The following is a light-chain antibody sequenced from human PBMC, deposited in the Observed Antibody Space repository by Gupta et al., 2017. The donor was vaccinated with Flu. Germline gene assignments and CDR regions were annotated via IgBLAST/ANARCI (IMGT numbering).Light chain of an antibody. Sequence: RATLSCRASQSVSSSYLAWYQQKPGQAPRLLIYGASSRATGIPDRFSGSGSGTDFTLTISRLEPEDFAVYYCQQYGSSPRTFGQGTKVEIK. J-gene: IGKJ1*01. CDR2: GAS. CDR3: QQYGSSPRT. CDR1: QSVSSSY. V-gene: IGKV3-20*01.